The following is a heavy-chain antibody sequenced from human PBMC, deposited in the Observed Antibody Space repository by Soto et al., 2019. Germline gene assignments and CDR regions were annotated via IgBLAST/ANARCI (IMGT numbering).Heavy chain of an antibody. CDR2: ISGSGGST. D-gene: IGHD5-12*01. V-gene: IGHV3-23*01. J-gene: IGHJ5*02. CDR1: GFTFSSYA. CDR3: AKYVCGYNGYDYAPVNSFDT. Sequence: EVQLLESGGGLVQPGGSLRLSCAASGFTFSSYAMRWVRQSPGKGLEWVSAISGSGGSTYYAVSVKGRFTISRANSKNDLYMHMCSLRSEATAVEYWAKYVCGYNGYDYAPVNSFDTWGQGTMVTVSS.